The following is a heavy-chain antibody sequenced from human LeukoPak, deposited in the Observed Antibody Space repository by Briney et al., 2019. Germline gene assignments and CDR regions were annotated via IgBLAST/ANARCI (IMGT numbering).Heavy chain of an antibody. Sequence: GGSLRLSCAASGFTFSSYWMHWVRQAPGKGLVWVSRINSDGSRTTYADSVEGRFTISRDNAKNTLYVQMNILRAEDTAVYYCVRGYSGYDLDYWGQGTLVTVSS. J-gene: IGHJ4*02. CDR3: VRGYSGYDLDY. CDR1: GFTFSSYW. D-gene: IGHD5-12*01. V-gene: IGHV3-74*01. CDR2: INSDGSRT.